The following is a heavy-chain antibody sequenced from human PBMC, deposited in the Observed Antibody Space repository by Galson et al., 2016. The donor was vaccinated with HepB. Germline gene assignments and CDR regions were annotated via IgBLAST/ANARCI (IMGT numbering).Heavy chain of an antibody. CDR1: GFIFSSYG. CDR3: ARDRSAGYCSGGSCYRDFAY. V-gene: IGHV3-33*01. D-gene: IGHD2-15*01. CDR2: IWYDGNNK. Sequence: SLRLSCAASGFIFSSYGMNWVRQAPGKGLEWVAVIWYDGNNKHYRDSVKGRFTISRDNAINTLYLQMNSLRAEDTAVYYCARDRSAGYCSGGSCYRDFAYWGQGTLVTVSS. J-gene: IGHJ4*02.